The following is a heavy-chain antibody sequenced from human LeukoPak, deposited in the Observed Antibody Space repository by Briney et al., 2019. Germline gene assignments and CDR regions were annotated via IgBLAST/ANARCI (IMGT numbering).Heavy chain of an antibody. D-gene: IGHD3-16*01. J-gene: IGHJ6*03. CDR2: IYSGGST. CDR1: GFTVSSNY. CDR3: ARGSLGYYYYYMDV. Sequence: GGSLRLSCAASGFTVSSNYMSWVRQAPGKGLEWVSVIYSGGSTYYADSVKGRFTISRDNSKNTLYLQMNSLRAEDTAVYYCARGSLGYYYYYMDVWGKGTTVTISS. V-gene: IGHV3-66*01.